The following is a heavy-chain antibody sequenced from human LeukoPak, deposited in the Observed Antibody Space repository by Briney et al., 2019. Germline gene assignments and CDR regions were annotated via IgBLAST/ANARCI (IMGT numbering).Heavy chain of an antibody. D-gene: IGHD3-22*01. J-gene: IGHJ4*02. CDR1: GGSISSYN. CDR3: AVNYYDSSGLDY. CDR2: IYYSGST. V-gene: IGHV4-59*01. Sequence: SETLSLTCTVSGGSISSYNWSGGRQPPEEGVGWGGYIYYSGSTNYNPSLKSRVTISVDTSKNHFSLKLSSVTAADTAVYYCAVNYYDSSGLDYWGQGTLVTVSS.